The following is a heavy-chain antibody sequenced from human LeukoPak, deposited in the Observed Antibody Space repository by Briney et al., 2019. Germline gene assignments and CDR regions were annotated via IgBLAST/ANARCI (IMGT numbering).Heavy chain of an antibody. Sequence: SETLSLTCAVYGGSFSGYYWSWIRQPPGKGLEWIGEINHSGSTNYNPSLKSRVTISVDTSKNQFSLKLSSVTAADTAVYYCARGQSYGSGSYYRNNWFDPWGQGTLISVSS. CDR1: GGSFSGYY. D-gene: IGHD3-10*01. J-gene: IGHJ5*02. V-gene: IGHV4-34*01. CDR3: ARGQSYGSGSYYRNNWFDP. CDR2: INHSGST.